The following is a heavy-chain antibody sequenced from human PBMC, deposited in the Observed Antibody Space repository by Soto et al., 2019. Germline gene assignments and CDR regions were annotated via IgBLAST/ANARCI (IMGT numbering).Heavy chain of an antibody. Sequence: QVQLVESGGGVVQPGRSLRLSCAASGFTFSSYAMHWVRQAPGKWLEWVAVISYDGSNKYYADSVKGRFTISRDNSKNTLYLQMNSLRAEDTAVYYCARWGYSSGWYGGSFDYWGQGTLVTVSS. CDR1: GFTFSSYA. D-gene: IGHD6-19*01. CDR2: ISYDGSNK. J-gene: IGHJ4*02. CDR3: ARWGYSSGWYGGSFDY. V-gene: IGHV3-30-3*01.